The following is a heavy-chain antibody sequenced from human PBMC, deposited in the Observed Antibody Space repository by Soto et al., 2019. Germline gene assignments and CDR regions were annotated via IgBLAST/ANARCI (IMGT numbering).Heavy chain of an antibody. Sequence: LEILSLTCTVSGGSISSYYWSWIRQPPGKGLEWIGYIYYSGSTNYNPSLKSRVTISVDTSKNQFSLKLSSVTAADTAVYYCARSRGITIFGVVPGVWFDPWGQGTLVTVSS. D-gene: IGHD3-3*01. CDR3: ARSRGITIFGVVPGVWFDP. CDR2: IYYSGST. V-gene: IGHV4-59*01. J-gene: IGHJ5*02. CDR1: GGSISSYY.